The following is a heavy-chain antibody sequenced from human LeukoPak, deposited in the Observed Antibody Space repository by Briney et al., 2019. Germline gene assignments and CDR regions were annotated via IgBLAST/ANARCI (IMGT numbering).Heavy chain of an antibody. J-gene: IGHJ4*02. D-gene: IGHD5-24*01. CDR1: GFTFSSYW. V-gene: IGHV3-7*01. Sequence: QTGGSLRLSCAASGFTFSSYWMTWVRQAPGKGLEWVANIRQDGGEKFYVDSVKGRFTISRDNAKNSLFPQMNSLRAEDTAVYYCARDGGRRDDYWGQGTLVTVSS. CDR2: IRQDGGEK. CDR3: ARDGGRRDDY.